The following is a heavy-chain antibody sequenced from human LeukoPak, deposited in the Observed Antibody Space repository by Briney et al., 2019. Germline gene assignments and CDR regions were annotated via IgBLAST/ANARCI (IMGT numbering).Heavy chain of an antibody. D-gene: IGHD5-18*01. CDR2: ISGSGGST. CDR1: GFTFSSYA. V-gene: IGHV3-23*01. Sequence: PGGSLRLSCAASGFTFSSYAMSWVRQAPGKGLEWVSAISGSGGSTYYADSVKGRFTISRDNSKNMLYLQMNSLRAEDTAVYYCAKGARQLWLRPYYFDYWGQGTLVTVSS. CDR3: AKGARQLWLRPYYFDY. J-gene: IGHJ4*02.